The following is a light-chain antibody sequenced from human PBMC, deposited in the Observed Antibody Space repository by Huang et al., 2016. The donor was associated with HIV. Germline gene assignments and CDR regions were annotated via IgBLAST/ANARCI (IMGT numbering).Light chain of an antibody. J-gene: IGKJ1*01. V-gene: IGKV1-9*01. CDR2: AAS. CDR3: QQLNSYPPT. CDR1: QGISSS. Sequence: IQLTPSPSPLSASVGDRVTITCRASQGISSSLAWYQQKPGKAPRLLIYAASTLQSGVPSRFSGSGSGTEFTLTISSLQPEDFAVYHCQQLNSYPPTFGQGTKVEIK.